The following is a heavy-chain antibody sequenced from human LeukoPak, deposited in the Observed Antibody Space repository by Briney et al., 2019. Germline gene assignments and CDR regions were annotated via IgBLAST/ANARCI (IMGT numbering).Heavy chain of an antibody. Sequence: ASVKVSCKASGYTFTGYYMHWVRQAPGQGLEWMGRINLNSGGTNYAQKFRGRVTMTRDTSISTAYMELSRLRSDDTAVYYCARGLPIVSRSWYPFDPWGQGTLVTVSS. D-gene: IGHD6-13*01. CDR3: ARGLPIVSRSWYPFDP. CDR2: INLNSGGT. V-gene: IGHV1-2*06. J-gene: IGHJ5*02. CDR1: GYTFTGYY.